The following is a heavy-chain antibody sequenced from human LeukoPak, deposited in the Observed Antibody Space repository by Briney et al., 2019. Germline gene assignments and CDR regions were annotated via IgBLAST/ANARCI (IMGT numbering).Heavy chain of an antibody. CDR3: AKEARYSSSWLYYFDY. D-gene: IGHD6-13*01. CDR2: ISGSGGST. CDR1: GFTFNRYG. Sequence: GGSLRLSCAASGFTFNRYGMSWVRQAPGKGLEWVSAISGSGGSTYYADSVKGRFTISRDNSKNTLYLQMNSLRAEDTAVYYCAKEARYSSSWLYYFDYWGQGTLVTVSS. V-gene: IGHV3-23*01. J-gene: IGHJ4*02.